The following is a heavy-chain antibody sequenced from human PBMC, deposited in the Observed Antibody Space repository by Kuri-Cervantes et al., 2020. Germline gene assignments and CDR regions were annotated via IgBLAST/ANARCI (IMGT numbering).Heavy chain of an antibody. CDR3: ARDYGDYGTADY. V-gene: IGHV1-24*01. Sequence: ASVKVSCKVSGYTLTELSMHWVRQAPGKGLEWMGGFDPEDGETIYAQKFQGRVTMTEDTSTDTAYMELSSLRSEDTAVYYCARDYGDYGTADYWGQGTLVTVSS. D-gene: IGHD4-17*01. J-gene: IGHJ4*02. CDR1: GYTLTELS. CDR2: FDPEDGET.